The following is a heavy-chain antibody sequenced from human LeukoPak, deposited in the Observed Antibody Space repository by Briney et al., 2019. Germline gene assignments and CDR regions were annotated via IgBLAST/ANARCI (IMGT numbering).Heavy chain of an antibody. CDR2: IYHSGST. CDR3: ARDRGSGFFDY. Sequence: SQTLSLTCAVSGGSISSGGYSWSWIRQPPGKGLEWIGYIYHSGSTYYNPSLKSRVTISVDRSKNQFSLKLSSVTAADTAVYYYARDRGSGFFDYWGQGTLVTVSS. CDR1: GGSISSGGYS. V-gene: IGHV4-30-2*01. J-gene: IGHJ4*02. D-gene: IGHD3-22*01.